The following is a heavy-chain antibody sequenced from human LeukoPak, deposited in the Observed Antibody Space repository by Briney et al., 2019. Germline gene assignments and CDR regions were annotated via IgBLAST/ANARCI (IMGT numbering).Heavy chain of an antibody. CDR3: ARDRAFGGVIGAFDI. D-gene: IGHD3-16*01. CDR1: GFTFSDYS. Sequence: GGSLRLSCAASGFTFSDYSMSWVRQAPGKGLEWVANIKQDGSEKYYVDSVKGRFTISRDNARNSLYLQMNSLRAEDTAVYYCARDRAFGGVIGAFDIWGQGTMVTVSS. CDR2: IKQDGSEK. V-gene: IGHV3-7*01. J-gene: IGHJ3*02.